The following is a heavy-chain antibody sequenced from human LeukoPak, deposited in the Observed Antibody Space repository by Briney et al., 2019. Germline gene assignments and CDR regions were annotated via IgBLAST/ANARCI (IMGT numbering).Heavy chain of an antibody. CDR3: ARNMADSALEFDF. D-gene: IGHD3-3*02. J-gene: IGHJ4*02. V-gene: IGHV4-39*01. CDR1: GGSISTTNYY. CDR2: IYYSGST. Sequence: MTSQTLSLTCTVSGGSISTTNYYWSWIRQPPGKGLEWIGSIYYSGSTYYNPSLKSRVTISAATSKNQFSLDLSSVTAADTAVYFCARNMADSALEFDFWGQGTLLTVSS.